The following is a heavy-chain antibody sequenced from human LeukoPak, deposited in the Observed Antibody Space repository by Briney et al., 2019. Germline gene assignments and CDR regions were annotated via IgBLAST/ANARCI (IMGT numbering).Heavy chain of an antibody. J-gene: IGHJ4*02. CDR1: GFTFSSYA. D-gene: IGHD4-17*01. Sequence: GGSLRLSCAAAGFTFSSYAMSWVRQAPGKGLEWVANIKQDGSEKYYVDSVKGRFTISRDNAKSSLYLQMNSLRAEDTAVYYCARDGRVTTFFDYWGQGTLVTVSS. CDR3: ARDGRVTTFFDY. V-gene: IGHV3-7*01. CDR2: IKQDGSEK.